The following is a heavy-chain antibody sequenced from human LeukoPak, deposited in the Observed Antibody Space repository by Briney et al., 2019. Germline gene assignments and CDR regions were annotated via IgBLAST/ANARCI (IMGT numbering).Heavy chain of an antibody. CDR3: AKDLTDHGNFDY. V-gene: IGHV3-48*04. Sequence: GGSLRLSCAASGFTFSSYTMNWVRQPPGKGLEWIANIGTRSTTIYYADSVKGRFTISRDDGKNTLYLQMNSLRAEDTAVYYCAKDLTDHGNFDYWGQGTLVTVSS. CDR2: IGTRSTTI. J-gene: IGHJ4*02. D-gene: IGHD4-17*01. CDR1: GFTFSSYT.